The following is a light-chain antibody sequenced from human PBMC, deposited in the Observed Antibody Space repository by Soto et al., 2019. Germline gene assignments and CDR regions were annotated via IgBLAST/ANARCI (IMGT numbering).Light chain of an antibody. Sequence: QSVLTQPPSASGTPGRRVTISCSGSSSNIGSNYVYCYQQLPGPAPKLLIYRNNQRPSGVPDRFSGSKSGTSASLAISGLRSEDEADYYCAAWDDSLSGVVFGGGTKVTVL. V-gene: IGLV1-47*01. CDR3: AAWDDSLSGVV. J-gene: IGLJ2*01. CDR1: SSNIGSNY. CDR2: RNN.